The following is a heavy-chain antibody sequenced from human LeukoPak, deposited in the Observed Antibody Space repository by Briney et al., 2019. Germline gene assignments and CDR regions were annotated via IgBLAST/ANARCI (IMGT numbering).Heavy chain of an antibody. CDR3: AKDREKMATISYFDY. CDR2: ISGSGGST. CDR1: GFTFSSYA. V-gene: IGHV3-23*01. D-gene: IGHD5-24*01. Sequence: PGRSLRLSCVASGFTFSSYAMSWVRQAPGKGLEWVSAISGSGGSTYYADSVKGRFTISRDNSKNTLYLQMNSLRAEDTAVYYCAKDREKMATISYFDYWGQGTLVTVSS. J-gene: IGHJ4*02.